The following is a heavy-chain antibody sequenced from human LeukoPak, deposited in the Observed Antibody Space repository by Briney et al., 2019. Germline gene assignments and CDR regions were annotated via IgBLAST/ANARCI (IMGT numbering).Heavy chain of an antibody. CDR2: INPNSGGT. Sequence: ASVKVSCKASGYTFTGYYMHWVRQAPGQGLEWMGWINPNSGGTNYAQKFQGRVTMTRDTSISTAYLQWSSLKASDTAMYYCATLDGYNYIDYWGQGTLVTVSS. CDR3: ATLDGYNYIDY. V-gene: IGHV1-2*02. J-gene: IGHJ4*02. D-gene: IGHD5-24*01. CDR1: GYTFTGYY.